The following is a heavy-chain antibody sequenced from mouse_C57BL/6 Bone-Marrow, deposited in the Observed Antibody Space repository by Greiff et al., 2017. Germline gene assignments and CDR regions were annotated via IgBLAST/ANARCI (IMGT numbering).Heavy chain of an antibody. J-gene: IGHJ3*01. CDR2: IYPSDSET. CDR1: GYTFTSYW. V-gene: IGHV1-61*01. CDR3: ERWGWLQRPFAY. D-gene: IGHD2-3*01. Sequence: QVQLQQPGAELVRPGSSVKLSCKASGYTFTSYWMDWVKQRPGQGLEWIGNIYPSDSETHYNQKFKDKATLTVDKSSSTAYMQLRSLTSEDSAVCYCERWGWLQRPFAYWGRGTLVTVSA.